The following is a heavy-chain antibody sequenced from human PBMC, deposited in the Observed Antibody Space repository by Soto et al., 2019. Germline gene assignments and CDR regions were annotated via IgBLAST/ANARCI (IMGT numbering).Heavy chain of an antibody. CDR1: GGTFSSYT. D-gene: IGHD3-10*01. J-gene: IGHJ5*02. CDR3: ARDRVYYGSGSYSFWFDP. CDR2: IIPILGIA. V-gene: IGHV1-69*04. Sequence: SVKVSCKASGGTFSSYTISWVRQAPGQGLEWMGRIIPILGIANYAQKFQGRVTITADKSTSTAYMELSSLRAEDTAVYYCARDRVYYGSGSYSFWFDPWGQGTLVTVSS.